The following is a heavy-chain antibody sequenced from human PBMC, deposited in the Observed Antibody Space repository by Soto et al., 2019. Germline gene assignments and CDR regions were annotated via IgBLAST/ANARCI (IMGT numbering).Heavy chain of an antibody. CDR3: AKDKVGSDY. D-gene: IGHD1-26*01. V-gene: IGHV3-23*01. CDR1: GFTFSTYA. J-gene: IGHJ4*02. CDR2: ISASGGST. Sequence: GGSLRLSCAASGFTFSTYAMSWVRQAPGKGLQWVSAISASGGSTYYADSVKGRFTISRDNFKNTLYLQMNSLRADDTAVYYCAKDKVGSDYWGQGTLVTVSS.